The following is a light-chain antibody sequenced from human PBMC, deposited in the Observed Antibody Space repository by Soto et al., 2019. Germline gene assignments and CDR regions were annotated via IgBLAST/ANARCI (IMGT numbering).Light chain of an antibody. J-gene: IGKJ4*01. CDR2: GAS. CDR3: QQYDDWLRLT. Sequence: EIVMTQSPVTLSVSPGERATLSCRASQSVNIYLAWYQQKPGQAPRLLIFGASSRATGIPARFSGSGSGTEFNLTISSLQSEDFAVYFCQQYDDWLRLTFGGGTKVEIK. CDR1: QSVNIY. V-gene: IGKV3D-15*01.